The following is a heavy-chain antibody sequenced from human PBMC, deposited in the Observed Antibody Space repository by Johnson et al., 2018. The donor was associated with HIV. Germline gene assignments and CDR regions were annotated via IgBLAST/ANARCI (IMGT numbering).Heavy chain of an antibody. V-gene: IGHV3-30*02. D-gene: IGHD2-15*01. CDR3: ARERYGSQAIDGFDI. J-gene: IGHJ3*02. CDR1: GFTFSSYG. CDR2: IRYDGSNK. Sequence: QVQLVESGGGVVQPGGSLRLSCAASGFTFSSYGMHWVRQAPGKGLEWVAFIRYDGSNKYYADSEKGRFTISRDNSKNTLYLQMNSLRAEDTAVYYCARERYGSQAIDGFDIWGQGTMVTVSS.